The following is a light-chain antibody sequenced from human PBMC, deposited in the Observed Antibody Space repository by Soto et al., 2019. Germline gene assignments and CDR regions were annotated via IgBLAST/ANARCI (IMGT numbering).Light chain of an antibody. CDR3: LQDHNYPQT. J-gene: IGKJ1*01. CDR1: QDISSN. CDR2: DAS. Sequence: DIQMTQSPSSVSGSVGDRVIISCRASQDISSNLAWYQQRPGKAPKLLIYDASSLQSGVPSRFSGSGSGTEFTLTISSLQPDDFATYYCLQDHNYPQTFGQGTKVDI. V-gene: IGKV1-12*01.